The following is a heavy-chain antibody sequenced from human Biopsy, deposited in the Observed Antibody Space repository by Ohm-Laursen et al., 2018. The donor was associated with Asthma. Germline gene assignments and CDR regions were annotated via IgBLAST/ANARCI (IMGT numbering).Heavy chain of an antibody. V-gene: IGHV4-61*01. CDR1: GGSVSTGSYY. D-gene: IGHD2-21*01. J-gene: IGHJ1*01. CDR3: ARGGGAHFQH. Sequence: SQTLSLTCTVSGGSVSTGSYYWSWIRQPPGKGLEWLGYIYYTGSDNYNPSLKSRVTTSVDTSKNQFSLRLNSVTAADTAVYYCARGGGAHFQHWGQGTLVTVSS. CDR2: IYYTGSD.